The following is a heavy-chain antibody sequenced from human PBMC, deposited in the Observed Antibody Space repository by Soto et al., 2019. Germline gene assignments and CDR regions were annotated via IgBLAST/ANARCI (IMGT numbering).Heavy chain of an antibody. D-gene: IGHD1-20*01. CDR2: MSGSGASI. CDR1: QFTFNIDA. V-gene: IGHV3-23*01. CDR3: ARDNWNGAYSGLDV. Sequence: EVQLLESGGGLVQSGESLTLSCVASQFTFNIDAMTWVRQAPGKGLEWVSSMSGSGASIYYADSVKGRFTISRDKSKKTLYMQMNSLRAEDTAVYWCARDNWNGAYSGLDVWGPGTTVTVS. J-gene: IGHJ6*02.